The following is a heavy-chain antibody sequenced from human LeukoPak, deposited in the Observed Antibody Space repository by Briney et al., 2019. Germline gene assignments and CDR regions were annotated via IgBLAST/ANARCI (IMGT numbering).Heavy chain of an antibody. CDR1: GFTFSDYC. V-gene: IGHV3-69-1*01. Sequence: GGSLRLSCAASGFTFSDYCMNWVPQAPGKGLEWASYISNSSTIYYADSVKGRVTISRDNAKNSLYLQMNSLRAEDTAVYYCARIMNRNYYGDLDYWGQGTLVTVSS. CDR3: ARIMNRNYYGDLDY. J-gene: IGHJ4*02. D-gene: IGHD4-17*01. CDR2: ISNSSTI.